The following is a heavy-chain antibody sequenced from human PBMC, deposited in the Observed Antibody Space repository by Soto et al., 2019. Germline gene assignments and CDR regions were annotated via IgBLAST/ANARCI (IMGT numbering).Heavy chain of an antibody. CDR1: GVTFSSYA. CDR3: ARDISGSKAFDI. J-gene: IGHJ3*02. CDR2: IIPIFGTA. D-gene: IGHD6-25*01. Sequence: SVKVSCKVSGVTFSSYAISWVRQAPGQGLEWMGGIIPIFGTANYAQKFQGRVTIPADKSTSTAYMELSSLRSEDTAVYYCARDISGSKAFDIWGQGTMVTVSS. V-gene: IGHV1-69*06.